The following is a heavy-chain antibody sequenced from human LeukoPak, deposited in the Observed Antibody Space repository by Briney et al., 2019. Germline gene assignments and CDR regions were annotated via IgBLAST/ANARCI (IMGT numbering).Heavy chain of an antibody. V-gene: IGHV3-74*01. J-gene: IGHJ4*01. D-gene: IGHD2-21*02. Sequence: GGSLRLSCAASGFTFISYGMQWVRQAPGKGLVWVSRINNGGSDMSYADSVKGRFTISRDNAKSTLYLQMKSLRAEDTAVYYCARDLPREVTLDYWGQGTPVTVSS. CDR3: ARDLPREVTLDY. CDR2: INNGGSDM. CDR1: GFTFISYG.